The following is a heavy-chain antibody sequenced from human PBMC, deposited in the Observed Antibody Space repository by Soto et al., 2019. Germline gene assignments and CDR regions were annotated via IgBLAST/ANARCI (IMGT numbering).Heavy chain of an antibody. V-gene: IGHV3-74*01. CDR2: INSDGSVS. D-gene: IGHD2-15*01. CDR1: GFTFSNYW. CDR3: ARGDCVGGPCYSLAGSFYYYMDV. J-gene: IGHJ6*03. Sequence: EVQLVESGGGLVQPGGSLRLSCAASGFTFSNYWMYWVRQAPGKGLVWVSRINSDGSVSSYADSVKGRVTLSRENVKNTLYMQMDSLRAEDTAVYYCARGDCVGGPCYSLAGSFYYYMDVWGKGPTVTVFS.